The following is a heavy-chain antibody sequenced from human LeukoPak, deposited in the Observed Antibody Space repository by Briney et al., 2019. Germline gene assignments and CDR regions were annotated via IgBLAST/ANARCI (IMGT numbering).Heavy chain of an antibody. Sequence: GGSLRLSCAASGFTFRSHAMTWVRQAPGKGLEWVSGISNGGGSTYYADSVKGRFTISRDNSKNTVYLQMNSLRAEDTAVYYCAKGSIDWYYFDYWGQGTLVTVSS. V-gene: IGHV3-23*01. CDR3: AKGSIDWYYFDY. CDR1: GFTFRSHA. D-gene: IGHD3-9*01. CDR2: ISNGGGST. J-gene: IGHJ4*02.